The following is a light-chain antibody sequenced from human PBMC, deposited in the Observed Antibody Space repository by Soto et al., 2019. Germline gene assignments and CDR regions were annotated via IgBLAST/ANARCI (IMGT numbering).Light chain of an antibody. CDR1: QDINIF. V-gene: IGKV1-33*01. CDR2: AAS. Sequence: DIQMTQSPASLSASVGDRVTITCRASQDINIFLSWFQQRPGQAPRLLIYAASKLQPGVPSRFSGGSSGSDFIFTIDNLQPEDFATYDCQQYDRLPPTFGRGTKL. CDR3: QQYDRLPPT. J-gene: IGKJ2*01.